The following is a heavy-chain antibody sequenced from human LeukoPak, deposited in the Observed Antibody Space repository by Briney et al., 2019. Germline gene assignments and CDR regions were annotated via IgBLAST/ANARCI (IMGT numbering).Heavy chain of an antibody. CDR3: ARHHKYYYGSGSYQGYMDV. Sequence: SETLSLTCTVSGGSISSSSYYWGWIRQPPGKGLEWIGSIYYSGSTYYNPSLKSRITISVDTSKNQFSLKLSSVTAADTAVYYCARHHKYYYGSGSYQGYMDVWGKGTTVTISS. D-gene: IGHD3-10*01. J-gene: IGHJ6*03. CDR2: IYYSGST. V-gene: IGHV4-39*01. CDR1: GGSISSSSYY.